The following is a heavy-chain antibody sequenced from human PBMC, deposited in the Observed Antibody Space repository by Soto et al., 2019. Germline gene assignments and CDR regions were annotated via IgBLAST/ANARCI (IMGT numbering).Heavy chain of an antibody. CDR3: ASYYYCSGSQSPS. V-gene: IGHV3-23*01. CDR2: ISGSAFT. D-gene: IGHD3-10*01. Sequence: EVQLLESGGGLVQPGGSLRLSCAASGFTFNIYAMNWVRQAPGKGLEWVSAISGSAFTYYADSVKGRFTISRDNSKNTLYLQMNSRSAEDTAVYYCASYYYCSGSQSPSWGQGTMVTVSS. CDR1: GFTFNIYA. J-gene: IGHJ4*02.